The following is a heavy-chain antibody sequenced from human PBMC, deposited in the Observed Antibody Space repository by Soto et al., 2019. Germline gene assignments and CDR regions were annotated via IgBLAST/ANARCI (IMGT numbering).Heavy chain of an antibody. CDR3: AREAYTSGWYWFDP. J-gene: IGHJ5*02. CDR2: IWYDGSNK. Sequence: QVQLVESGGGVVQPGRSLKLSCTASGFTFSTYAMHWVRQAPGKGLEWVAVIWYDGSNKYYADSVKGRFTVSRDNSKNTLYLQMSSLRADDTAVYYCAREAYTSGWYWFDPWGQGTLVSVSS. D-gene: IGHD6-19*01. V-gene: IGHV3-33*01. CDR1: GFTFSTYA.